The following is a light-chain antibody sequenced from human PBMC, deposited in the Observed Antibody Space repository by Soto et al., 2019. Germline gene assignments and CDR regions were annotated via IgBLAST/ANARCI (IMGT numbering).Light chain of an antibody. Sequence: EIVLTQSPGTLSLSPGETATLSCRASQSVSHLAWYQQKPGQAPRLLVYAASSMATGIPDRFSGSGSGTDFTLTISRLEPEDLAVYYCKQYGGSPLYTVGQGTRLEIK. CDR1: QSVSH. J-gene: IGKJ2*01. CDR2: AAS. CDR3: KQYGGSPLYT. V-gene: IGKV3-20*01.